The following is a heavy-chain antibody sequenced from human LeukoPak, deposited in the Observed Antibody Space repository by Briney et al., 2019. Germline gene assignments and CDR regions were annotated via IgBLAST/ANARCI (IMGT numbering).Heavy chain of an antibody. V-gene: IGHV3-23*01. J-gene: IGHJ3*01. CDR1: GFTFSSCG. CDR3: AKDRGGSSQLGDAFDV. Sequence: GGSLRLSCAASGFTFSSCGMHWVRQAPGKGLEWVSAISGSGGSTYYADSVKGRFTISRDNSKNTLYLQMNSLRTDDTALYYCAKDRGGSSQLGDAFDVWGQGTMVSVSS. D-gene: IGHD2-15*01. CDR2: ISGSGGST.